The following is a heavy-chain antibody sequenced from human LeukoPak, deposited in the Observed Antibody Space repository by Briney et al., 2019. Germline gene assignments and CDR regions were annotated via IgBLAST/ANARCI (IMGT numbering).Heavy chain of an antibody. D-gene: IGHD6-13*01. CDR3: ARASGSSSWYLPDY. CDR2: ISYDGSNK. J-gene: IGHJ4*02. CDR1: GFTFSSYG. Sequence: PGGSLRLSCAASGFTFSSYGMHWVRQAPGKGLEWVAVISYDGSNKYYADSVKGRFTISRDNSKNTLYLQMNSLRAEDTAVYYCARASGSSSWYLPDYWGQGTLVTVSS. V-gene: IGHV3-30*03.